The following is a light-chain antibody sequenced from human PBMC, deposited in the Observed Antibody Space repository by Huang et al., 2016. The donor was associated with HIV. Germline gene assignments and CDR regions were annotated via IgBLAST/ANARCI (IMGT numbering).Light chain of an antibody. Sequence: DIQMTQSPSSLSASVGDRVTIACRASQSIGNYLNWYEKKPGKDHRLLIHVASSLQSGVPSRFSGSGSGTDFTLTIRSLQPEDFATYYCQQSYSALGLTFGGGTKVEIK. CDR1: QSIGNY. J-gene: IGKJ4*01. V-gene: IGKV1-39*01. CDR2: VAS. CDR3: QQSYSALGLT.